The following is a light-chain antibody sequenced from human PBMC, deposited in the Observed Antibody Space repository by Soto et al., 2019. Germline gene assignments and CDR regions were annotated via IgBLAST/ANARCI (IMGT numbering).Light chain of an antibody. Sequence: EIVLTQSPAPLSLSPGERATLSCRPSQSVNNYLAWYQQKPGQAPRLLIYGASSRATGVPDRFSGSGSGTDFTLTISRLEPADFAVYYCQRYGSSRPWTFGQGTKVDIK. V-gene: IGKV3-20*01. CDR1: QSVNNY. CDR2: GAS. J-gene: IGKJ1*01. CDR3: QRYGSSRPWT.